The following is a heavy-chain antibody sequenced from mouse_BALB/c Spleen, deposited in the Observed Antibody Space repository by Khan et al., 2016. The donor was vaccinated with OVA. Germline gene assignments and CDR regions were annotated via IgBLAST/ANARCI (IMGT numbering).Heavy chain of an antibody. CDR2: IYPGTDNT. J-gene: IGHJ2*01. V-gene: IGHV1S132*01. CDR3: AREKPLYYFDY. Sequence: VQLQESGAELMRPGASVKLSCKTSGYTFTSYWIHWVKQRPGQGLEWIARIYPGTDNTYYNEKFKDKATLTAAKSPTTAYMQLSSLKSEDSAVYFCAREKPLYYFDYWGQGTTLTVSA. CDR1: GYTFTSYW. D-gene: IGHD6-1*01.